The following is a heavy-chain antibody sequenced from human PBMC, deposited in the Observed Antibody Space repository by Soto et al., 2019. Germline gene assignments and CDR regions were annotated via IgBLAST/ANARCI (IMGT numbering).Heavy chain of an antibody. V-gene: IGHV1-46*01. Sequence: ASVKVSCKASGYTFTSYYMHWVRQAPGQGLEWMGIINPSGGSTSYAQKFQGRVTMTRDTSTSTVYMELSSLRSEHTAVYYCAREPPPAADYYYGMDVWGQGTTVTVSS. D-gene: IGHD2-15*01. CDR2: INPSGGST. J-gene: IGHJ6*02. CDR1: GYTFTSYY. CDR3: AREPPPAADYYYGMDV.